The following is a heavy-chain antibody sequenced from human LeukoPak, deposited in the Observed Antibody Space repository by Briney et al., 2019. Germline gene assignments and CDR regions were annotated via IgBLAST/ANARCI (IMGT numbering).Heavy chain of an antibody. Sequence: ASVKVSCKASGYTFTSYTMHWVRQAPGQRLEWMGWINTGNGNTKYSQEFQGRVTITRDTSASTAYMELSSLRSEDMAVYYCARVSRSGSYYDYWGQGTLVTVSS. CDR2: INTGNGNT. CDR1: GYTFTSYT. V-gene: IGHV1-3*03. D-gene: IGHD1-26*01. J-gene: IGHJ4*02. CDR3: ARVSRSGSYYDY.